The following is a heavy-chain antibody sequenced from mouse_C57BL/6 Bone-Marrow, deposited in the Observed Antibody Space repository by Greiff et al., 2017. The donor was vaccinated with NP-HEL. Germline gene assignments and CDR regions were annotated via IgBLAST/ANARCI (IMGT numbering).Heavy chain of an antibody. D-gene: IGHD1-1*01. CDR1: GYSITSDY. J-gene: IGHJ1*03. Sequence: DVKLQESGPGLAKPSQTLSLTCSVTGYSITSDYWNWIRKFPGNKLEYMGYISYSGSTYYNPSLKSRISITRDTSKNQYYLQLNSVTTEDTATYYCARYPDYYGSSYGYFDVWGTGTTVTVSS. CDR2: ISYSGST. V-gene: IGHV3-8*01. CDR3: ARYPDYYGSSYGYFDV.